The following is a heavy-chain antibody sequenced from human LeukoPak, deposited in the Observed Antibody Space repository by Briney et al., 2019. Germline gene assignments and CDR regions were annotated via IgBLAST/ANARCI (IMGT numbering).Heavy chain of an antibody. J-gene: IGHJ4*02. CDR3: AKGSTEAVN. Sequence: GGSLRLSCAASGFTFSSYVMTWVRQAPGKGLEWVSSISGSGGSTFYADTVKGRFTISRDNSKNTLSLQMNSLIAEATAIYYCAKGSTEAVNWGQGTLVTVSS. CDR2: ISGSGGST. D-gene: IGHD4-17*01. CDR1: GFTFSSYV. V-gene: IGHV3-23*01.